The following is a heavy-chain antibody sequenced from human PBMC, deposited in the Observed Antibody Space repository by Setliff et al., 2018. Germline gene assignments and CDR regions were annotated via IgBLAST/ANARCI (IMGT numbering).Heavy chain of an antibody. Sequence: PSETLSLTCGVSGGGGSFSAYYWSWIRQPPGKGLEWIGEISPGGSIIYNPSHRSRVTMSVDTAKNRFSLNLTSVTAADTAVYYCATSGFCSAGSCYSFDDWGQGALVTVSS. V-gene: IGHV4-34*01. CDR2: ISPGGSI. J-gene: IGHJ4*02. CDR1: GGGGSFSAYY. CDR3: ATSGFCSAGSCYSFDD. D-gene: IGHD6-19*01.